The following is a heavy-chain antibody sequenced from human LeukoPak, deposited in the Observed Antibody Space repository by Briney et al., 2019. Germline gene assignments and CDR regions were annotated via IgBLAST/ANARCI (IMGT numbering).Heavy chain of an antibody. CDR1: GGPISSNSYY. J-gene: IGHJ4*02. CDR2: FHGGLI. D-gene: IGHD6-13*01. V-gene: IGHV4-39*07. CDR3: ARGRREYGYVDN. Sequence: PSETLSLTCTVSGGPISSNSYYWSWIRQPPGEGLEEIGSFHGGLIFYKSSLTSRVTISVDTSKSQFSLKLSSVTAADTAVYYCARGRREYGYVDNWGQGTLVTVSS.